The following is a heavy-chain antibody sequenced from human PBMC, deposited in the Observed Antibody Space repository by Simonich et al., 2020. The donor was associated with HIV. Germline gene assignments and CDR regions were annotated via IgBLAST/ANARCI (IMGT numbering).Heavy chain of an antibody. CDR2: IKSKTDGGTT. CDR3: TTDYSYTSVLLWFGEF. J-gene: IGHJ4*02. Sequence: EVQLVASGGGLVKPGGSLRVSCAASGFTFSNAWMSWVRQAPGKGLKWVGRIKSKTDGGTTDYAAYVNGRFTSSRDNAKNTQYLKMNSLKTEDTAVYYCTTDYSYTSVLLWFGEFWGQGTLVTVSS. V-gene: IGHV3-15*01. D-gene: IGHD3-10*01. CDR1: GFTFSNAW.